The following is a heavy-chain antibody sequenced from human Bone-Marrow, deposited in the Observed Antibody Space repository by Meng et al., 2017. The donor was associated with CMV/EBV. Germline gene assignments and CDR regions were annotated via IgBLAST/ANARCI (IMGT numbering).Heavy chain of an antibody. CDR2: IKSKIDGGTT. Sequence: GESLKISCAASGFTFSYAWMTWVRQAPGKGLEWVGRIKSKIDGGTTDYAAPVKGRCAISRDDSTNTLYLQMNSLKAEDTAVYYFTTRGEYFYIWGQGTLVTVSS. CDR1: GFTFSYAW. CDR3: TTRGEYFYI. J-gene: IGHJ4*02. V-gene: IGHV3-15*01. D-gene: IGHD4-17*01.